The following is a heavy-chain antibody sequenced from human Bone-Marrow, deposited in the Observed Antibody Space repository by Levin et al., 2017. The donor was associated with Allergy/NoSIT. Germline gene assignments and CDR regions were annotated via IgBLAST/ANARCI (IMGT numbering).Heavy chain of an antibody. CDR3: ARESGIWGSGSGRQYYYPMDV. CDR1: GFTFSNHG. Sequence: PAGGSLRLSCAASGFTFSNHGLHWVRQTPGKGLEWVALISYDVITKYYADSVKGRFTISRDNSKGTLYLEMHSLRLEDTAVYYCARESGIWGSGSGRQYYYPMDVWGQGTTVTVTS. J-gene: IGHJ6*02. D-gene: IGHD3-10*01. V-gene: IGHV3-30*04. CDR2: ISYDVITK.